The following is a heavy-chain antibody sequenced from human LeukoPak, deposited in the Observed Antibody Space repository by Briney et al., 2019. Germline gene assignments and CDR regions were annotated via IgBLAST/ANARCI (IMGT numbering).Heavy chain of an antibody. CDR2: ISGSGSTI. J-gene: IGHJ6*04. CDR3: AELGITMIGGV. D-gene: IGHD3-10*02. Sequence: GGTLRLSCAASGFTFSSYGMSWVRQAPGKGLKWVSAISGSGSTIYYADSVKGRFTISRDNAKNSLYLQMNSLRAEDTAVYYCAELGITMIGGVWGKGTTVTISS. V-gene: IGHV3-48*04. CDR1: GFTFSSYG.